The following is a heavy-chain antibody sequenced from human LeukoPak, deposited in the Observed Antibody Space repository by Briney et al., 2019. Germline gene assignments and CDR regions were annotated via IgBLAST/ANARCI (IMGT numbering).Heavy chain of an antibody. J-gene: IGHJ4*02. CDR1: GGSFSGYY. CDR2: INHSGST. CDR3: ARKPRPRGSYYFDY. Sequence: SETLSLTCAVYGGSFSGYYWSWIRQPPGKGLEWIGEINHSGSTNYNPSLKSRVTISVDTSKNQFSLKLSSVTAADTAVYYCARKPRPRGSYYFDYWGQGTLVTVSS. V-gene: IGHV4-34*01. D-gene: IGHD1-26*01.